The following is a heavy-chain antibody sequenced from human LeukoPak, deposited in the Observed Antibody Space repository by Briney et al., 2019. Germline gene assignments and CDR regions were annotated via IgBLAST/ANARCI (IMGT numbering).Heavy chain of an antibody. V-gene: IGHV5-51*01. J-gene: IGHJ4*02. CDR2: IYPGDSDT. Sequence: GESLKISCKGSGYSFTSYWIGWARQMPGKGLEWMGIIYPGDSDTRYSPSFQGQVIISADKSISTAYLQWSSLKASDTVMYYCARSATVTTIDYWGQGTLVTVSS. CDR3: ARSATVTTIDY. CDR1: GYSFTSYW. D-gene: IGHD4-17*01.